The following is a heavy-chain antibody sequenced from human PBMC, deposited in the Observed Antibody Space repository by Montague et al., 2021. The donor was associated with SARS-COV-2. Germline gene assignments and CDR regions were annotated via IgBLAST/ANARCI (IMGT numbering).Heavy chain of an antibody. CDR3: ARVSSNWSDAFDV. J-gene: IGHJ3*01. Sequence: SLRLSLSASGFTFSDYYMSWFRQAPGKGLEWLSYISSGGTTIFYADSVKGRLTISRDNAENSLYLQVNSLRGGDTAVYYCARVSSNWSDAFDVWGQGTMVTVSS. D-gene: IGHD6-13*01. CDR1: GFTFSDYY. CDR2: ISSGGTTI. V-gene: IGHV3-11*01.